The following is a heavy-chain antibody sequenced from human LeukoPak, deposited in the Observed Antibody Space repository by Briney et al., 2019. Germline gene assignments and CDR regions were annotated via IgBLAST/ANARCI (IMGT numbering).Heavy chain of an antibody. Sequence: GASVKVSCKASGYTFTSYDINWVQQATGQGLEWMGWMNPNSGNTGYAQKFQGRVTMTRNTSISTAYMELSSLRSEDTAVYYCARDQSIWSGYSGWFDPWGQGTLVTVSS. CDR2: MNPNSGNT. D-gene: IGHD3-3*01. V-gene: IGHV1-8*01. CDR3: ARDQSIWSGYSGWFDP. J-gene: IGHJ5*02. CDR1: GYTFTSYD.